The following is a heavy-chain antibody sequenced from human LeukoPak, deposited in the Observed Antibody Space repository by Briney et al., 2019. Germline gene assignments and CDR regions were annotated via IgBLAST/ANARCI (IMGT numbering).Heavy chain of an antibody. V-gene: IGHV4-34*01. D-gene: IGHD3-9*01. CDR1: GGSFSGYY. CDR2: INHSGNT. CDR3: ARGGIRYFDWLLLNNWFDP. Sequence: SETLSLTCAVYGGSFSGYYWSWIRQPPGKGLEWIGEINHSGNTNYSPSLKSRVTISVDTSKNQFSLKLSSVTAADTAVYYCARGGIRYFDWLLLNNWFDPWGQGTLVTVSS. J-gene: IGHJ5*02.